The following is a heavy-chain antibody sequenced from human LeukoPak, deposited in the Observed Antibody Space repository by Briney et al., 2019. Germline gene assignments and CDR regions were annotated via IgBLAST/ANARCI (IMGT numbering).Heavy chain of an antibody. Sequence: GGSLRLSCAASAFTFSSFDMHCVRQPAGQGLEWVSTIGTASDTYYPGSVEGRFTLSRDNAKNSLYLQMNSLTAGDTAVYYCARGPPRGKYYYMDVWGKGTTVTVSS. CDR1: AFTFSSFD. CDR3: ARGPPRGKYYYMDV. D-gene: IGHD1-1*01. CDR2: IGTASDT. J-gene: IGHJ6*03. V-gene: IGHV3-13*01.